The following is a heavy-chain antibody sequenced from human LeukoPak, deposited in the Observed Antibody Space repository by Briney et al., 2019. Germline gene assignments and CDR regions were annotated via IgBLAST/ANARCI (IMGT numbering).Heavy chain of an antibody. V-gene: IGHV3-30*04. D-gene: IGHD2-15*01. CDR2: ISYDGSNK. J-gene: IGHJ4*02. Sequence: PGRSLRLSCAASGFTFSSYAMHWVRQAPGKGLEWVAVISYDGSNKYYADSVKGRFTISRDNSKNTLYLQMNSLRAEDTAVYYCARDLAASLFGYWGQGTLVTVSS. CDR1: GFTFSSYA. CDR3: ARDLAASLFGY.